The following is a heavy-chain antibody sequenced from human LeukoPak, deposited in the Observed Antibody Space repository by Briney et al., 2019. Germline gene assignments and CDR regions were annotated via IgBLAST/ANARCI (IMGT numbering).Heavy chain of an antibody. CDR3: ARHGSNWPSDAFDI. CDR2: LYYSGST. Sequence: SKTLSLTCTVSGGSISSSSYYWGWIRQPPGKGLEWIGSLYYSGSTYYNPSLKSRVTISVDTSKNKFSLKVNSVTAADTTVYYCARHGSNWPSDAFDIWGQGTMVTVSS. J-gene: IGHJ3*02. D-gene: IGHD1-20*01. CDR1: GGSISSSSYY. V-gene: IGHV4-39*01.